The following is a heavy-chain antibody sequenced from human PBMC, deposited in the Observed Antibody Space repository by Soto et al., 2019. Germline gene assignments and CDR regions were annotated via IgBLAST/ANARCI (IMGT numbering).Heavy chain of an antibody. Sequence: ASVKVSCKASGYTFTSYYMHWVRQAPGQGLEWMGWIEPSDGNRSYAQKFQDRVTMTTATSTNTVFLELRSLKSDDTAIYYCARDRLRGYDSSGFYSWGQGTMVTVSS. V-gene: IGHV1-46*01. CDR3: ARDRLRGYDSSGFYS. CDR2: IEPSDGNR. CDR1: GYTFTSYY. J-gene: IGHJ4*02. D-gene: IGHD3-22*01.